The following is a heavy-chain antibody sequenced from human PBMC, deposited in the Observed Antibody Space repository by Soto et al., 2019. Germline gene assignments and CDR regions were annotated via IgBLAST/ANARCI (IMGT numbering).Heavy chain of an antibody. Sequence: TLSLTCTVSNGSVSSGTYSWSWVRQPPGKGLEWIGYIYYSGTTYYTPSLKSRLTMSMDRANDHFSLNLTSVTAADTAVYFCARGHYYYGMDVWGQGITVTVSS. CDR3: ARGHYYYGMDV. J-gene: IGHJ6*02. V-gene: IGHV4-30-2*01. CDR1: NGSVSSGTYS. CDR2: IYYSGTT.